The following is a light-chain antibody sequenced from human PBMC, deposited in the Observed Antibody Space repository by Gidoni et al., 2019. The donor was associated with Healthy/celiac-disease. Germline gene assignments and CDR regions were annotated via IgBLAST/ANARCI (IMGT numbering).Light chain of an antibody. CDR3: QSADSSGTVV. J-gene: IGLJ2*01. Sequence: SYELTPPPSVSVSPGQTARITCSGDALPKKYAYWYQQKPGQAPVLVIYKDSERPSGFPERLSGSSSRTTVTLTISGVQAEDEADYYCQSADSSGTVVFGGGTKLTVL. CDR1: ALPKKY. V-gene: IGLV3-25*02. CDR2: KDS.